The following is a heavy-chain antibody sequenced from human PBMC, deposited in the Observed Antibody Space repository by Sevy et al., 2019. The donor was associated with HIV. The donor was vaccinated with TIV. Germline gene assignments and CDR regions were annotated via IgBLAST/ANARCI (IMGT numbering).Heavy chain of an antibody. CDR3: TTDTDISDYDFWSGRDDTFDN. CDR1: GFTFSNAW. D-gene: IGHD3-3*01. Sequence: GGSLRLSCAASGFTFSNAWMSWVRQAPGKGLEWVGRIKSKTDGGTTDYAAPVKGRFTISTDESKNTLYLQMNSLKTEDXXVYYCTTDTDISDYDFWSGRDDTFDNWGQGTMVTVSS. J-gene: IGHJ3*02. V-gene: IGHV3-15*01. CDR2: IKSKTDGGTT.